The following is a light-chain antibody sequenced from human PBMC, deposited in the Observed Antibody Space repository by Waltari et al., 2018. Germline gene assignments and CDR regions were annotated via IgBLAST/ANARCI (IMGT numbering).Light chain of an antibody. J-gene: IGLJ2*01. CDR2: KDT. Sequence: SSELTQPPSVSVSPGQTARLPCSGDLSPHQSTYWSQQKPGQAPLLLIYKDTERPSGFPERFSGSSSGTIATLTISGVQAEDEADYYCQSQDHTAGYSVLFGGGTKLTVL. CDR1: LSPHQS. V-gene: IGLV3-25*03. CDR3: QSQDHTAGYSVL.